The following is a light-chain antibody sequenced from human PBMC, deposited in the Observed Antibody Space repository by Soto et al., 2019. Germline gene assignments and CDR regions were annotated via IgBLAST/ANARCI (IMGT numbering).Light chain of an antibody. CDR3: QQSYSTPPT. V-gene: IGKV1-39*01. Sequence: DIQMTQSPSSLSASVGDRVTITCRASQSISTYLNWYQQKPGKPPKLLIYATSNLQSEVPSRFSGSGSGTDFTLTISSLQPEDFATYSCQQSYSTPPTFGGGTKVEI. CDR1: QSISTY. CDR2: ATS. J-gene: IGKJ4*01.